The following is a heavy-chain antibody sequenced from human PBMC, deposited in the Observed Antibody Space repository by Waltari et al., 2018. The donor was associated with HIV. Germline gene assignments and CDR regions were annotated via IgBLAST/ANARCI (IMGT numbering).Heavy chain of an antibody. CDR2: IYTSGST. CDR1: GGSISSGRYS. V-gene: IGHV4-61*02. CDR3: ARAYYDFWSGTGSSGNWFDP. Sequence: QVQLQESGPGLVKPSQTLSLTCPVSGGSISSGRYSWSWIRPPAGKGLELIGRIYTSGSTNYNPSLKSRVTISVDTSKNQFSLKLRSVTAADTAVYYCARAYYDFWSGTGSSGNWFDPWGQGTLVTVSS. D-gene: IGHD3-3*01. J-gene: IGHJ5*02.